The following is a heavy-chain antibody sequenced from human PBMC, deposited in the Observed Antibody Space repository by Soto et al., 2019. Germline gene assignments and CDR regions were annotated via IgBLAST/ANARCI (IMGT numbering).Heavy chain of an antibody. CDR3: ARCDYGYGMDV. CDR2: IFYRGST. D-gene: IGHD4-17*01. J-gene: IGHJ6*02. V-gene: IGHV4-39*01. Sequence: SETLSLTCTVSGGSISSSIHYWGWIRQPPGKGLEWIGSIFYRGSTYYNPSLKSRLTISVDTSKNQFSLKLSSVTAADTAVDYCARCDYGYGMDVWGQGTTVTVSS. CDR1: GGSISSSIHY.